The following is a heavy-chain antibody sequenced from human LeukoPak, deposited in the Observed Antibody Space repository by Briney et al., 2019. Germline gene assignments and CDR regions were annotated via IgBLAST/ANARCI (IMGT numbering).Heavy chain of an antibody. V-gene: IGHV3-23*01. CDR2: ISGSGGST. CDR3: TVDSGDLFDH. D-gene: IGHD4-17*01. J-gene: IGHJ4*02. CDR1: GFTVSSNY. Sequence: GGSLRLSCAASGFTVSSNYMNWVRQAPGKGLEWVSGISGSGGSTYYTDSVKGRFTISRDNPKNTLYLQMNSLRAEDTAIYYCTVDSGDLFDHWGQGTPVTVSS.